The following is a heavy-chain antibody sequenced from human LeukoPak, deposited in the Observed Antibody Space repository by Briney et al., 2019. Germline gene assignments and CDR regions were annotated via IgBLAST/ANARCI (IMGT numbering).Heavy chain of an antibody. CDR3: ARDQEGFDY. J-gene: IGHJ4*02. CDR1: GYTFDNYY. V-gene: IGHV1-46*02. CDR2: INPGGSNI. Sequence: ASVKASCKASGYTFDNYYMHWVRQAPGQGLEWMAIINPGGSNIDYAQKFQGRVTMTRDTSTSTVYMDLSSLRSEDTAVYYCARDQEGFDYWGQGTLVTVSS.